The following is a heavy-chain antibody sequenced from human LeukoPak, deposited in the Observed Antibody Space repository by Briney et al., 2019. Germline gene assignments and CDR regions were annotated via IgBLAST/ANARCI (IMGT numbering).Heavy chain of an antibody. J-gene: IGHJ4*02. V-gene: IGHV3-9*01. D-gene: IGHD3-10*01. CDR1: GFTFDDYA. CDR2: ISWNSGSI. CDR3: ASFGGGYGSGSYYTVSYYFDY. Sequence: GGSLRLSCAASGFTFDDYAMHWVRQAPGKGLEWVSGISWNSGSIGYADSVKGRFTISRDNAKNSLYLQMNSLRAEDTAVYYCASFGGGYGSGSYYTVSYYFDYWGQGTLVTVSS.